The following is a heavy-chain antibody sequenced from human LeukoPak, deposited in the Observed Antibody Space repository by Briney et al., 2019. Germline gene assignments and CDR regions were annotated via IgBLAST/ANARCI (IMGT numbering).Heavy chain of an antibody. D-gene: IGHD3-10*01. Sequence: GGSLRLSYAASGFTFSSYSMNWVRQAPGKGLEWVSYISSSSSTIYYADSVKGRFTISRDNAKNSLYLQMNSLRAEDTAVYYCAREFPGIDYWGQGTLVTVSS. CDR1: GFTFSSYS. CDR3: AREFPGIDY. V-gene: IGHV3-48*01. J-gene: IGHJ4*02. CDR2: ISSSSSTI.